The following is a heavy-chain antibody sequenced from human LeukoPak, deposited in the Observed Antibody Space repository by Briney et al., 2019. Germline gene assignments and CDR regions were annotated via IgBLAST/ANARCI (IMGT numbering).Heavy chain of an antibody. J-gene: IGHJ6*03. CDR1: GDSVSSNSAA. D-gene: IGHD6-13*01. CDR3: AGGISGIAAAGRNYYYMDV. Sequence: SQTLSLTCAIFGDSVSSNSAAWNWIRQSPSRGLEWLGRTYFRSKWYDDYAVSVKSRISINPDTSKNQFSLHLNSVTPEDTAVYYCAGGISGIAAAGRNYYYMDVWGKGTTVTISS. V-gene: IGHV6-1*01. CDR2: TYFRSKWYD.